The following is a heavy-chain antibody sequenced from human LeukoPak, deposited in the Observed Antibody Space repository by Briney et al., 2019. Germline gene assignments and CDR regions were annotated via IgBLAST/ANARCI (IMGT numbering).Heavy chain of an antibody. V-gene: IGHV3-30*03. D-gene: IGHD3-9*01. CDR2: ISYDGSNK. CDR1: GFTFSSYG. J-gene: IGHJ4*02. Sequence: SGGSLRLSCAASGFTFSSYGMHWVRQAPGKGLEWVAVISYDGSNKYYADSVKDRFTISRDNSKNTLYLQMNSLRAEDTAVYYCATNLRYLDYWGQGTLVTVSS. CDR3: ATNLRYLDY.